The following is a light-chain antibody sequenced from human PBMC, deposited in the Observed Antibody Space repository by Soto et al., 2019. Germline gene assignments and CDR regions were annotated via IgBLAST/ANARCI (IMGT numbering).Light chain of an antibody. CDR1: QSISSW. Sequence: DIQMTQSPSTLSASVGDRVTITCRASQSISSWLAWYQQKPGKAPKLLIYKASTLESGVPSRFSGSGSGTEFTLTVRSLQPDDFATYYCQQYNSHSTVGQGTKVQIK. CDR2: KAS. J-gene: IGKJ1*01. V-gene: IGKV1-5*03. CDR3: QQYNSHST.